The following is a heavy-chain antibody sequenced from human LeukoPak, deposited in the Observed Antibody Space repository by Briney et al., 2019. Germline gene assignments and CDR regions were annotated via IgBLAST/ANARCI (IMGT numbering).Heavy chain of an antibody. CDR2: ISWDGNIQ. V-gene: IGHV3-30-3*01. CDR1: GFTFRSHA. J-gene: IGHJ4*02. CDR3: ARDYSGWCVFDY. D-gene: IGHD5-12*01. Sequence: GGSLRLSCAASGFTFRSHAIHWVRQAPGKGLEWVAFISWDGNIQYYAESVKGRFTLSRDNSKNTVYLQMNSLRFEDTAVYHCARDYSGWCVFDYWGQGTLVAVSP.